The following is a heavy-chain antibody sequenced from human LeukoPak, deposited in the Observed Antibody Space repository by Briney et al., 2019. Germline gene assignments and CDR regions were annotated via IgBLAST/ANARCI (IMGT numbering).Heavy chain of an antibody. CDR2: ISGSGGST. V-gene: IGHV3-23*01. CDR1: GFTFSSYA. J-gene: IGHJ4*02. Sequence: SGGSLRLSCAASGFTFSSYAMSWVRQAPGKGLEWVSAISGSGGSTYYADSVKGRFTISRDNSKNTLYLQMNSLRAEDTAVYYCAKADTAMVTMPYYFDYWGQGTLVTVSS. D-gene: IGHD5-18*01. CDR3: AKADTAMVTMPYYFDY.